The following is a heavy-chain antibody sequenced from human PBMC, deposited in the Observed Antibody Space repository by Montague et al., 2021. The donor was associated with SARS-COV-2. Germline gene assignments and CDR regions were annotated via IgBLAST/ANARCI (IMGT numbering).Heavy chain of an antibody. CDR3: VRHPHYDGLNGPPDF. D-gene: IGHD3-9*01. CDR1: GVSVTDYY. J-gene: IGHJ4*02. CDR2: VLYNKGT. V-gene: IGHV4-59*08. Sequence: SETLSLTCTVSGVSVTDYYCCWIRQPPGPGLEWVGDVLYNKGTNFNYTLTSRVAISVDTSKTQFSLRLTPVTAADTAFSYCVRHPHYDGLNGPPDFWDQGTLVTVSS.